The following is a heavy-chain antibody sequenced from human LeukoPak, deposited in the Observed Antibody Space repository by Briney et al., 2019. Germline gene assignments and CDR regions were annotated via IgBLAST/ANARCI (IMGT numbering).Heavy chain of an antibody. CDR3: ARGPSGYHNT. V-gene: IGHV3-21*01. CDR2: ISSSSIYI. J-gene: IGHJ4*02. Sequence: GGSLRLSCAASGFTFSSYSMNWVRQAPGKGLEWVSSISSSSIYIYYADSVKGRFTISRDNSKDTLYLQMNSLSAEDTAVYHCARGPSGYHNTGGKGTLVTVSS. CDR1: GFTFSSYS. D-gene: IGHD5-12*01.